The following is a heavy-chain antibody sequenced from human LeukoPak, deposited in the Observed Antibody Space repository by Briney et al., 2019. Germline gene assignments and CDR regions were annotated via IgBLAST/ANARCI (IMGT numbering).Heavy chain of an antibody. CDR3: ARGGSSWPLPFDY. Sequence: GGSLRLSCAASGFTFSSYSMNWVRQAPGKGLEWVSYISSSSSTIYYADSVKGRFTISRDNAKNSLYLQMNSLRAEDTAVYYCARGGSSWPLPFDYWGQGTLVTVSS. J-gene: IGHJ4*02. V-gene: IGHV3-48*01. D-gene: IGHD6-13*01. CDR2: ISSSSSTI. CDR1: GFTFSSYS.